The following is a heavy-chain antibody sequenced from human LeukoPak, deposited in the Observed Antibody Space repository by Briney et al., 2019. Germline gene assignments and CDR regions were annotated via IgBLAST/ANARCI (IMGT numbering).Heavy chain of an antibody. J-gene: IGHJ4*02. CDR2: IYTGGST. Sequence: PSETLSLTCTVSGGSISSGSYYWSWIRQPAGKGLEWIGRIYTGGSTNYNPSLKSRVTISVDTSKNQFSLKLSSVTAADTAVYYCARGAKWLRLGSDYWGQGTLVTVSS. V-gene: IGHV4-61*02. D-gene: IGHD5-12*01. CDR3: ARGAKWLRLGSDY. CDR1: GGSISSGSYY.